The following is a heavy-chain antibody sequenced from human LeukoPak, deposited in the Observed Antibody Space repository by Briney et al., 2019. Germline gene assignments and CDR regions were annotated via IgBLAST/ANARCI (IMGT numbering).Heavy chain of an antibody. V-gene: IGHV3-7*01. J-gene: IGHJ4*02. CDR1: GFTFSSSW. D-gene: IGHD2-15*01. CDR3: TRDGPGLDYCSGGYCYSLH. CDR2: IHPDGSEK. Sequence: GGSLRLSCAASGFTFSSSWMKWIRQAPGKGLEWVAKIHPDGSEKYYVDSVKGRFTISRDNAKNSLYLQMTSLRPEDTAMYYCTRDGPGLDYCSGGYCYSLHWGQGALVTVSS.